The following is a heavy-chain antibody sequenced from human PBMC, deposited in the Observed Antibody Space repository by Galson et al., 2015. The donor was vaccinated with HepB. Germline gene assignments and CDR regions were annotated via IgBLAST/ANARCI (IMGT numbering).Heavy chain of an antibody. CDR1: GYTFTDSF. D-gene: IGHD2-8*01. CDR3: ARHPMGDWSFDV. V-gene: IGHV1-2*02. J-gene: IGHJ2*01. CDR2: INPKSGDT. Sequence: SVKVSCKASGYTFTDSFIHWVRQAPGQGLEWMGWINPKSGDTNYAQKFQGRVTLTRDTSITTAYMELSSLRSDDTAVYYCARHPMGDWSFDVWGRGTLVTVSS.